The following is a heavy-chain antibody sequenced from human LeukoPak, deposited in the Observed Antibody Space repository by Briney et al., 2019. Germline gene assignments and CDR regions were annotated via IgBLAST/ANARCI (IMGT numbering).Heavy chain of an antibody. D-gene: IGHD3-22*01. V-gene: IGHV3-33*01. CDR3: ARNVDDSSGYFGHLDY. Sequence: PVRSLRLSCAASGFTFSSYGMHWVRQAPGKGLERVAVIWYDGSNKYYADSLKGRFTISRDNSKNTLYLQMNSLRAEDTAVDYCARNVDDSSGYFGHLDYWGQGTLVTVSS. J-gene: IGHJ4*02. CDR2: IWYDGSNK. CDR1: GFTFSSYG.